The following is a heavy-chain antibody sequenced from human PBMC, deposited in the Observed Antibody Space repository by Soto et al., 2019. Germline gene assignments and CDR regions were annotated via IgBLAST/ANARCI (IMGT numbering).Heavy chain of an antibody. CDR3: ASDLQLPTRVWFDP. J-gene: IGHJ5*02. CDR2: IIPILGIA. D-gene: IGHD2-2*01. V-gene: IGHV1-69*02. CDR1: GGTFSSYT. Sequence: QVQLVQSGAEVKKPGSSVKVSCKASGGTFSSYTISWVRQAPGQGLEWMGRIIPILGIANYAQKFQGRVTITADKSTSTAYMELSSLRSEDTAVYYYASDLQLPTRVWFDPWGQGTLVTVSS.